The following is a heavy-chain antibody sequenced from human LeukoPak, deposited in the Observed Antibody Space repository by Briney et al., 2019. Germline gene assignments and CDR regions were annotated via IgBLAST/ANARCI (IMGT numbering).Heavy chain of an antibody. V-gene: IGHV3-23*01. J-gene: IGHJ3*02. CDR2: ISGSGGST. CDR3: AKLVGRSRNIKYDAFDI. D-gene: IGHD4-17*01. CDR1: GFTFSSYA. Sequence: PGGSLRLSCAASGFTFSSYAMSWVRQAPGKGLEWVSAISGSGGSTYYADSVKGRFTISRDNSKNTLYLQMNSLRAEDTAVYYCAKLVGRSRNIKYDAFDIWGQGTMVTVSS.